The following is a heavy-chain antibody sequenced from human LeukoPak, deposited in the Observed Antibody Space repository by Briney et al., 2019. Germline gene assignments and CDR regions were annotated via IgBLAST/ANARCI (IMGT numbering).Heavy chain of an antibody. Sequence: ASVKVSCKASGYTFTSYAMHWVRQAPGQRLEWMGWINAGNGNTKYSQKFQGRVTITRDTSASTAYMELSSLRSEDTAVYYCARRYYDFWSGYFTGMDVWGQGTTVTVSS. D-gene: IGHD3-3*01. CDR2: INAGNGNT. CDR3: ARRYYDFWSGYFTGMDV. CDR1: GYTFTSYA. V-gene: IGHV1-3*01. J-gene: IGHJ6*02.